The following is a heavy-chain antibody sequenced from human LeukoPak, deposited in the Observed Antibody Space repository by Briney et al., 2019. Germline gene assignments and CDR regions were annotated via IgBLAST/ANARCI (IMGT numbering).Heavy chain of an antibody. CDR1: GVSISSYY. CDR3: ARHKGSSTWYPFDY. CDR2: MSKSGST. D-gene: IGHD6-13*01. J-gene: IGHJ4*02. Sequence: SETLSLTCIVSGVSISSYYWSWIRQPPGKGLEWIGYMSKSGSTNYNPSLQSRVTILVDTSKNQFSLKLSSATAADTAVYYCARHKGSSTWYPFDYWGQATLVTVSS. V-gene: IGHV4-59*08.